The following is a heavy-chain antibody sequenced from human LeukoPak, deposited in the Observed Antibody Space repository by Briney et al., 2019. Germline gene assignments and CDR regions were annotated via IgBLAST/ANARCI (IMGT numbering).Heavy chain of an antibody. CDR3: ARQTGYSSSWGYFDY. D-gene: IGHD6-19*01. CDR2: ISSSSSTI. Sequence: PGGSLRLSCAASGFTFSSYSMNWVRQAPGKGLEWVSYISSSSSTIYYADSVKGRFTISRDNAKNSLYLQMNSLRAEDTAVYYCARQTGYSSSWGYFDYWGQGTLVTVSS. J-gene: IGHJ4*02. CDR1: GFTFSSYS. V-gene: IGHV3-48*01.